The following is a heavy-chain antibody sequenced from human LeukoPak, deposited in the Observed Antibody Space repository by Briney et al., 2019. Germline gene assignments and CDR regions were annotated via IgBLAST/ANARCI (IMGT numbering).Heavy chain of an antibody. Sequence: SETLSLTCTVSGGSISSYYWSWIRQPAGKGLEYIGHMYTSGSIGYNPSLKSRVTMSVDTSKNHFSLKLTSVTAADTATYYCARETSLAGFASGLGFNYWGQGILVSVSS. D-gene: IGHD6-19*01. CDR3: ARETSLAGFASGLGFNY. V-gene: IGHV4-4*07. CDR1: GGSISSYY. J-gene: IGHJ4*02. CDR2: MYTSGSI.